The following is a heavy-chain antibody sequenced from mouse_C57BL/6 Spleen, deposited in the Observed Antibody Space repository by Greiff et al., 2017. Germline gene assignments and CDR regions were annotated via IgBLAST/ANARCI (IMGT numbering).Heavy chain of an antibody. V-gene: IGHV1-72*01. Sequence: QVHVKQSGAELVKPGASVKLSCKASGYTFTSYWMHWVKQRPGRGLEWIGRIDPNSGGTKYNEKFKSKATLTVDKPSSTAYMQLSSLTSEDSAVYYCARGRGNSWYFDVWGTGTTVTVSS. CDR2: IDPNSGGT. J-gene: IGHJ1*03. CDR1: GYTFTSYW. CDR3: ARGRGNSWYFDV. D-gene: IGHD2-1*01.